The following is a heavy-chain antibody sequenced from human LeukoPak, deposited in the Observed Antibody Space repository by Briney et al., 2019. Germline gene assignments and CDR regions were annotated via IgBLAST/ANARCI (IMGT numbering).Heavy chain of an antibody. J-gene: IGHJ4*02. V-gene: IGHV4-39*01. CDR1: SGSISGGSYD. Sequence: PSETLSLTCTVSSGSISGGSYDWGWIRQPPGKGLEWIGSISYSGSTYYNPSLKSRVTVSVETSKNQFSLKLSSVTAADTAVYYCATHTYDSSGYYFVYWGQGTLITVSS. CDR2: ISYSGST. CDR3: ATHTYDSSGYYFVY. D-gene: IGHD3-22*01.